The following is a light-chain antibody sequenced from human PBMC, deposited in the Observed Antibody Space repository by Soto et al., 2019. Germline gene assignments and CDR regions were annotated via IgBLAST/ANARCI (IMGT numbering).Light chain of an antibody. V-gene: IGLV2-14*01. Sequence: QSVLTQPASVSGSPGQSITISCTGTSSDVGSYNYVSWYQQHPGKAPKLIIYGVSNRPSGVSNRFSGSKSGYAASLTISGLQAEDEADYYCAAWDDSLNGCVFGTGTQLTVL. J-gene: IGLJ1*01. CDR1: SSDVGSYNY. CDR3: AAWDDSLNGCV. CDR2: GVS.